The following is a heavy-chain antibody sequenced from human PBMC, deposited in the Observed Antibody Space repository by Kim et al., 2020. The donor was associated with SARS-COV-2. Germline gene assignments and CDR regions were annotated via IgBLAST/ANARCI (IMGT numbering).Heavy chain of an antibody. CDR2: IWANGINT. J-gene: IGHJ4*02. D-gene: IGHD6-19*01. Sequence: GGSLRLSCGASGFTFSTHAMHWVRQSPGKGLEWVAFIWANGINTEYGDSVKGRFTISRDNSKNALYLQMNSLRDEDTAVYYGATDPPNSGWRLDSWGQGTLVTVSS. CDR1: GFTFSTHA. V-gene: IGHV3-30*02. CDR3: ATDPPNSGWRLDS.